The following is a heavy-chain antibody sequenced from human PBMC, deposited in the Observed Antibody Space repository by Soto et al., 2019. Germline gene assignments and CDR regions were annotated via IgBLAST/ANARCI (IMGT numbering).Heavy chain of an antibody. D-gene: IGHD5-18*01. CDR2: IYYSGST. V-gene: IGHV4-30-4*01. Sequence: TLSLTCTVSGGSINNGDYYWSWIRQPPEKGLEWIGYIYYSGSTYYNPSLKSRVTISIDTSMNQFSLNLNSVTAADTAVYYCVRYYCARGRIQLWYPFDYWGQGTLVTVSS. CDR1: GGSINNGDYY. CDR3: VRYYCARGRIQLWYPFDY. J-gene: IGHJ4*02.